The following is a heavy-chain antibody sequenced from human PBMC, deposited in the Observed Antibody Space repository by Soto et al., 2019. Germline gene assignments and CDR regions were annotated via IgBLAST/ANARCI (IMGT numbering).Heavy chain of an antibody. Sequence: ASVKVSCKASGYTFTSYGISWVRQAPGQGLEWMGRINPYHGKTNYAQKLQGRVTITTDKSTSTAYMELSSLRSEGTAVYYFSWEGGRYSGYDFTCDYWGQGTLVTVSS. D-gene: IGHD5-12*01. CDR1: GYTFTSYG. CDR3: SWEGGRYSGYDFTCDY. CDR2: INPYHGKT. J-gene: IGHJ4*02. V-gene: IGHV1-18*01.